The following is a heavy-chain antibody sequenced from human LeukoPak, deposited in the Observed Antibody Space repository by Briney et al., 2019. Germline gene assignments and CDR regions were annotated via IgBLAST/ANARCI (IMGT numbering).Heavy chain of an antibody. J-gene: IGHJ4*02. V-gene: IGHV1-58*01. D-gene: IGHD4-17*01. CDR3: AAFTDDYGDYGFDY. Sequence: SVKVSCKASGFTFTSSAVQWVRQARGQRLEWIGWIVVGSDNTNYAQKFQERVTITRDMSTSTAYMELSSLRSEDTAVYYCAAFTDDYGDYGFDYWGQGTLVTVSS. CDR1: GFTFTSSA. CDR2: IVVGSDNT.